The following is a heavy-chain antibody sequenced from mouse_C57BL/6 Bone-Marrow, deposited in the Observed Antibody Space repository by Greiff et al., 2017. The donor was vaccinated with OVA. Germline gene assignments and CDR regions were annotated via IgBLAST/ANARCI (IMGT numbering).Heavy chain of an antibody. V-gene: IGHV14-4*01. CDR3: TTPYGSSYWYAMDY. CDR2: IDPENGDT. J-gene: IGHJ4*01. Sequence: EVQGVESGAELVRPGASVKLSCTASGFNIKDDYMHWVKQRPEQGLEWIGWIDPENGDTEYASKFQGKATITADTSSNTAYLQLSSLTSEDTAVYYCTTPYGSSYWYAMDYWGQGTSVTVSS. D-gene: IGHD1-1*01. CDR1: GFNIKDDY.